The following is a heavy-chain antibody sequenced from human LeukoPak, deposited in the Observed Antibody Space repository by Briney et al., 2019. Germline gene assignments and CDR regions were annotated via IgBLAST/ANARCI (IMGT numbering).Heavy chain of an antibody. V-gene: IGHV3-7*01. D-gene: IGHD6-19*01. CDR2: IKQDGSEK. CDR3: ARALYSSGWPYYYYYGMDV. J-gene: IGHJ6*02. Sequence: AGGSLRLSCAASGFTFSSYGIHWVRQAPGKGLEWVANIKQDGSEKYYVDSVKGRFTISRDNAKNSLYLQMNSLRAEDTAVYYCARALYSSGWPYYYYYGMDVWGQGTTVTVSS. CDR1: GFTFSSYG.